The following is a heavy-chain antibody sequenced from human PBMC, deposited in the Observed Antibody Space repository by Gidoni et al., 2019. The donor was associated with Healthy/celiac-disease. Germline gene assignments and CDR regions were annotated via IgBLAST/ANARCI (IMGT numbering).Heavy chain of an antibody. CDR1: GFTFGDYA. CDR3: TRAPLPRFSALDY. J-gene: IGHJ4*02. V-gene: IGHV3-49*04. Sequence: EVQLVESGGGLVQPGRSLRLSCTASGFTFGDYAMSWVRQAPGKGLEWVGFIRSKAYGGTTEYAASVKGRFTISRDDSKSIAYLQMNSLKTEDTAVYYCTRAPLPRFSALDYWGQGTLVTVSS. CDR2: IRSKAYGGTT. D-gene: IGHD1-26*01.